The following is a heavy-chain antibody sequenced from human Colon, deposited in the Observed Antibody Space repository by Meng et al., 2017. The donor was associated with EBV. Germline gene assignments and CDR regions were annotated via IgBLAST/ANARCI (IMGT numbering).Heavy chain of an antibody. CDR1: GGSISSGAFS. CDR2: IYYSGST. Sequence: QLQLQESGSGLGKPSQTLSLTCAVSGGSISSGAFSWSWIRQHPGKGLEWIGYIYYSGSTYYNPSLRSRVAISIDTSKNQFSLKLTSVTAADTAVYFCARTNYGDYNWFDPWGQGTLVTVSS. D-gene: IGHD4-17*01. J-gene: IGHJ5*02. V-gene: IGHV4-31*11. CDR3: ARTNYGDYNWFDP.